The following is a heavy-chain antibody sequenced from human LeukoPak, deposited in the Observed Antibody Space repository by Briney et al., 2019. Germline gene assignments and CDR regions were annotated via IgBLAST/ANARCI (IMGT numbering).Heavy chain of an antibody. CDR2: MNPNSGNT. V-gene: IGHV1-8*01. J-gene: IGHJ6*02. Sequence: ASVKVSCKASGYTFTSYDINWVRQATGQGLEWIGWMNPNSGNTGYAQKFQGRVTMTRNTSISTAYMELSSLRSEDTAVYYCARGRWSQGNYYYGMDVWGQGTTVTVSS. CDR1: GYTFTSYD. D-gene: IGHD6-13*01. CDR3: ARGRWSQGNYYYGMDV.